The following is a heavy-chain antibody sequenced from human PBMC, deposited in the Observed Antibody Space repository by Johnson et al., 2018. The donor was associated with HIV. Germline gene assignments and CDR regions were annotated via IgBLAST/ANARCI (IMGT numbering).Heavy chain of an antibody. CDR3: AKDRKFKVDTALGYSGAFDI. CDR1: GFTFDDYG. J-gene: IGHJ3*02. V-gene: IGHV3-20*04. CDR2: MNWNGGSDRTT. D-gene: IGHD5-18*01. Sequence: VYLVESGGGVVRPGGSLRLSCEASGFTFDDYGLSWVRQAPGKGLEWVSGMNWNGGSDRTTYYAESVRGRFTISRDIVKNSLCPQINSLRAEDTALYYCAKDRKFKVDTALGYSGAFDIWGQGTMVTVSS.